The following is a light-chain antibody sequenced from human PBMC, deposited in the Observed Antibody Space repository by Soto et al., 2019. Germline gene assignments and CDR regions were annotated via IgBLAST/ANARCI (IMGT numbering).Light chain of an antibody. J-gene: IGLJ3*02. Sequence: QSALTQPASVSGSPGQSITISCTGTSSDVGNYNLVSWYQQHPGQAPKLMIYEGSERPSGVSNRFSGSKSGNTASLTISGLQAEDEADYYCCSYAGSSTSLWVFGGGTKLTVL. CDR2: EGS. CDR1: SSDVGNYNL. V-gene: IGLV2-23*01. CDR3: CSYAGSSTSLWV.